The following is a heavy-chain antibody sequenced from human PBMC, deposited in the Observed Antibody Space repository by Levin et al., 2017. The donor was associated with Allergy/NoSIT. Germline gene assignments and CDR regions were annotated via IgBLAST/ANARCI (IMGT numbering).Heavy chain of an antibody. D-gene: IGHD3-9*01. CDR2: ISYDGSNK. V-gene: IGHV3-30*18. Sequence: GESLKISCAASGFTFSSYGMHWVRQAPGKGLEWVAVISYDGSNKYYADSVKGRFTISRDNSKNTLYLQMNSLRAEDTAVYYCAKGKYFDWLDRFDYWGQGTLVTVSS. CDR3: AKGKYFDWLDRFDY. J-gene: IGHJ4*02. CDR1: GFTFSSYG.